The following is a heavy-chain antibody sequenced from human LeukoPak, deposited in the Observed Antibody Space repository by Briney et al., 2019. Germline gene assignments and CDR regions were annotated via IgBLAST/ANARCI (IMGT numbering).Heavy chain of an antibody. CDR1: GFTFSRYS. V-gene: IGHV3-23*01. D-gene: IGHD5-12*01. Sequence: PGGSLRLSCTGSGFTFSRYSINWVRQAPGKGLEWVSVIWGNGYTTYYADSVKGRFTISRDNSKNTVYLQMDSLRAEDTAIYYCAKDRESDDGYDIDSWGQGTLVTVSS. CDR3: AKDRESDDGYDIDS. CDR2: IWGNGYTT. J-gene: IGHJ4*02.